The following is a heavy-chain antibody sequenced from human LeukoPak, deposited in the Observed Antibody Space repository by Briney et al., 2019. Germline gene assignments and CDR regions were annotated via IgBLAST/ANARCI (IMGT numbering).Heavy chain of an antibody. Sequence: GASVKVSCKASGYTFTSYGISWVRQAPGQGLEWMGWISAYNGNTNYAQKLQGRVTMTTDTSTSTAYMELRSLRSDDTAVYYCARALMNYDFWSGYYNEDFDYWGQGTLVTVSS. CDR2: ISAYNGNT. D-gene: IGHD3-3*01. V-gene: IGHV1-18*01. J-gene: IGHJ4*02. CDR1: GYTFTSYG. CDR3: ARALMNYDFWSGYYNEDFDY.